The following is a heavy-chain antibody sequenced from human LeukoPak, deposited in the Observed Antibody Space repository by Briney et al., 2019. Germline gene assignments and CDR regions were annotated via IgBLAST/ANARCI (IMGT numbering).Heavy chain of an antibody. V-gene: IGHV3-33*01. J-gene: IGHJ4*02. CDR2: IWLDGNNK. D-gene: IGHD1-1*01. CDR1: GFTFSSSG. CDR3: ARVRQPLEWYFYY. Sequence: GESLRLSSPAPGFTFSSSGMHWVRQAPGSALDPVPAIWLDGNNKFYAASVTARFTISRVTSQNTLYLQMGSLSVDDTAVYDCARVRQPLEWYFYYWGWGTLVTVSS.